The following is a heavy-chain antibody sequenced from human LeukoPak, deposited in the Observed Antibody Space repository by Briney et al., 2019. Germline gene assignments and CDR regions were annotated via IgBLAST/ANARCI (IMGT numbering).Heavy chain of an antibody. V-gene: IGHV4-34*01. Sequence: SETLSLTCAVYGGSFSGYYWSWIRQPPGKGLEWIGYIYHSGSTYYNPSLKSRVTISVDRSKNQFSLKLSSVTAADTAVYYCARVSASIAVADYYFDYWGQGTLVTVSP. CDR1: GGSFSGYY. D-gene: IGHD6-19*01. J-gene: IGHJ4*02. CDR2: IYHSGST. CDR3: ARVSASIAVADYYFDY.